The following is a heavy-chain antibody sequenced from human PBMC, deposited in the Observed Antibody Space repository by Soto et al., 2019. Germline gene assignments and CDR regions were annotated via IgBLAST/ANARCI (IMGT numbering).Heavy chain of an antibody. D-gene: IGHD6-6*01. V-gene: IGHV1-69*01. CDR3: ARAYSSSIERFDD. CDR1: GGTFSSYA. Sequence: QVHLVQSGAAVKKPGSSVKVSCKASGGTFSSYAISWVRQAPGQGLEWMGGLNPIFGTANYAQKFQRRDTITADESTSTAYMELSSLRSEDTAVYYCARAYSSSIERFDDWGQGSLVAVSS. CDR2: LNPIFGTA. J-gene: IGHJ4*02.